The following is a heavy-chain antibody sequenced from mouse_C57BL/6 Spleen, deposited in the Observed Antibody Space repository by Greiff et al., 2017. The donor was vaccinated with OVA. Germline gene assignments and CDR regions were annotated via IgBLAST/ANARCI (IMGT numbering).Heavy chain of an antibody. CDR1: GYTFTSYD. CDR3: ARWHYYGSSLRAMDY. J-gene: IGHJ4*01. CDR2: IYPRDGST. V-gene: IGHV1-85*01. D-gene: IGHD1-1*01. Sequence: QVHVKQSGPELVKPGASVKLSCKASGYTFTSYDINWVKQRPGQGLEWIGWIYPRDGSTKYNEKFKGKATLTVDTSSSTAYMELHSLTSEDSAVYFCARWHYYGSSLRAMDYWGQGTSVTVSS.